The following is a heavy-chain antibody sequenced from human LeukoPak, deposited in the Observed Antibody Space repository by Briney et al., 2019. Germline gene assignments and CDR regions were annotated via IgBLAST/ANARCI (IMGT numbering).Heavy chain of an antibody. CDR1: GFTFDDYA. CDR3: AKDVEATYYYYYMDV. V-gene: IGHV3-9*01. J-gene: IGHJ6*03. D-gene: IGHD5-24*01. Sequence: GRSLRLSCAASGFTFDDYAMHWVRQAPGKGLEWVSGISWNSGSIDYADSVKGRFTISRDNAKNSLYLQMNSLRAEDTALYYCAKDVEATYYYYYMDVWGKGTTVTISS. CDR2: ISWNSGSI.